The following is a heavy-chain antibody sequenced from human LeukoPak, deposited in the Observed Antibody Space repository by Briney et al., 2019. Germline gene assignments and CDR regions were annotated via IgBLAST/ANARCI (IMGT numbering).Heavy chain of an antibody. V-gene: IGHV3-30*02. D-gene: IGHD6-19*01. CDR3: AKSIAVAGLAGGRTFDY. Sequence: GGSLRLSCAASRFTFSSYGMHWVRQAPGKGLEWVAFIRYDGSDKYYVDFVKGRFTISRDNSENTLYLQMNSLRPEDTAVYYCAKSIAVAGLAGGRTFDYWGQGTLVTVSS. CDR1: RFTFSSYG. CDR2: IRYDGSDK. J-gene: IGHJ4*02.